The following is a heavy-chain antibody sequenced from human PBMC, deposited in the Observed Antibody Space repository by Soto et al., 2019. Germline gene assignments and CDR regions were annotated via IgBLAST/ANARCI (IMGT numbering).Heavy chain of an antibody. V-gene: IGHV1-8*01. CDR1: GYTFTSYD. J-gene: IGHJ6*02. D-gene: IGHD6-13*01. CDR2: MDPNSGNT. CDR3: ARGGSPLYSSSWLYYYYYYGMDV. Sequence: ASVKVSCKASGYTFTSYDINWVRQATGQGLEWMGWMDPNSGNTGYAQKFQGRVTMTRNTSISTAYMELSSLRSEDTAVYYCARGGSPLYSSSWLYYYYYYGMDVWGQGTTVTVSS.